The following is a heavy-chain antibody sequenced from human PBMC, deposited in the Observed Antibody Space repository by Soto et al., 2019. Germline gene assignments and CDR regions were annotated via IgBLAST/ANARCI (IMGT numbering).Heavy chain of an antibody. Sequence: QVQLVQSGAEVKKPGASVKVSCKASGYTFTSYGISWVRQAPGQGLEWMGWISAYNGNTNYAQKRQGRVTMTKDTSTSTAYIALRSLRSDDTAVYYCARDLTPRLTTVTTGNWFDPWGQGTLVTVSS. CDR3: ARDLTPRLTTVTTGNWFDP. J-gene: IGHJ5*02. CDR1: GYTFTSYG. CDR2: ISAYNGNT. V-gene: IGHV1-18*01. D-gene: IGHD4-17*01.